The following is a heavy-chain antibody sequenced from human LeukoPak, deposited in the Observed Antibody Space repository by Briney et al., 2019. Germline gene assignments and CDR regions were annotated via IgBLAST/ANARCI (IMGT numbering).Heavy chain of an antibody. Sequence: AASVRVSCKASGGTFSSYAISWVRQAPGQGLEWMGGIIPIFGTANYAQKFQGRVTITADESTSTAYMELSSLRSEDTAVYYCARARSGWYLDYWGQGTLVTVSS. CDR3: ARARSGWYLDY. V-gene: IGHV1-69*13. CDR2: IIPIFGTA. CDR1: GGTFSSYA. D-gene: IGHD6-19*01. J-gene: IGHJ4*02.